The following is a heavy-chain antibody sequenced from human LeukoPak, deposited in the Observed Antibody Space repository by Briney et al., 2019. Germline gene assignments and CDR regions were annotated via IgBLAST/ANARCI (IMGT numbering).Heavy chain of an antibody. CDR1: GFTFSTCE. D-gene: IGHD1-1*01. CDR3: ARQRSTRVEEFDY. J-gene: IGHJ4*02. Sequence: GGSLRLSCAASGFTFSTCERNWVRQAPGKGLEWVSFISSSGSTIHYADSVKGRFTISRDNAKNSLYLQMSSLRAEDTAVYYCARQRSTRVEEFDYWGQGTLVSVSS. CDR2: ISSSGSTI. V-gene: IGHV3-48*03.